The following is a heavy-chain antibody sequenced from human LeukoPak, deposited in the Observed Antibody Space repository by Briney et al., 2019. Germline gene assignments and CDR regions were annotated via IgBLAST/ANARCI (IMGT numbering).Heavy chain of an antibody. CDR3: ARAYHSGIVGATNLHY. V-gene: IGHV1-18*01. J-gene: IGHJ4*02. CDR1: GYTFTSYD. Sequence: ASVKVSCKGSGYTFTSYDINWVRQATGQGLEWMGWISAYNGNTNYAQKLQGRVTMTTDTSTSTAYMELRSLRSDDTAVYYCARAYHSGIVGATNLHYWGQGTLVTVSS. CDR2: ISAYNGNT. D-gene: IGHD1-26*01.